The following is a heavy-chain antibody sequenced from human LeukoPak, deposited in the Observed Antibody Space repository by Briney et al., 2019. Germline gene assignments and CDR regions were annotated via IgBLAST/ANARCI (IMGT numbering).Heavy chain of an antibody. V-gene: IGHV2-5*02. CDR3: AHSHGDYVPQAFDI. CDR1: GFSLSTSGMN. CDR2: IYWDDDK. J-gene: IGHJ3*02. Sequence: SGPTLVNPTQTLTLTCTFSGFSLSTSGMNVGWIRQPPGKALEWLALIYWDDDKRYCPSLKSRLTITKDTSKNQVVLTMINMDSVDTATYYCAHSHGDYVPQAFDIWGQGTMVTVSS. D-gene: IGHD4-17*01.